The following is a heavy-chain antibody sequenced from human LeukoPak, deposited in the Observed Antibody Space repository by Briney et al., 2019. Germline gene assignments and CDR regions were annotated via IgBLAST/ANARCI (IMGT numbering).Heavy chain of an antibody. J-gene: IGHJ4*02. V-gene: IGHV6-1*01. Sequence: SQTLLLTCAISGDSVSSNSAAWSWIRQSPSRGLEWLGRTYYRSKWYSYYAPSVKSRITINPDTSKNQFSLQLKSVTPEDTAVYYCARMVGLVSDYWGQGTLVTVSS. CDR1: GDSVSSNSAA. CDR2: TYYRSKWYS. CDR3: ARMVGLVSDY. D-gene: IGHD3-10*01.